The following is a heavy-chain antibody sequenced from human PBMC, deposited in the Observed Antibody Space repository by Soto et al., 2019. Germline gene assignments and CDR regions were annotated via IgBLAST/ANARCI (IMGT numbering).Heavy chain of an antibody. J-gene: IGHJ4*02. D-gene: IGHD6-19*01. Sequence: QVQLVQSGAEVKKPGSSVKVSCKASGGTFSSYAISWVRQAPGQGLEWMGGIIPIFGTANYAQKFQGRVTITADKSTSTAYMELSSLRSEDTAVYYCARAQGVRYSSGWYGSEYYFDYWGQGTLVTVSS. CDR1: GGTFSSYA. CDR2: IIPIFGTA. V-gene: IGHV1-69*06. CDR3: ARAQGVRYSSGWYGSEYYFDY.